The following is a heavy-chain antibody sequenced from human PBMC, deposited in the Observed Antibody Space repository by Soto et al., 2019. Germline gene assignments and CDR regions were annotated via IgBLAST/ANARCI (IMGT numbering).Heavy chain of an antibody. D-gene: IGHD6-13*01. CDR1: GGSISSGGYY. CDR3: ARGKYSSSLDY. CDR2: IYYSGST. Sequence: SESLSLTCTVSGGSISSGGYYWSWIRQHPGKGLEWIGYIYYSGSTYYNPSLKSRVTISVDTSKNQFSLKLSSVTAADTAVYYCARGKYSSSLDYWGQGTLVTVSS. V-gene: IGHV4-31*03. J-gene: IGHJ4*02.